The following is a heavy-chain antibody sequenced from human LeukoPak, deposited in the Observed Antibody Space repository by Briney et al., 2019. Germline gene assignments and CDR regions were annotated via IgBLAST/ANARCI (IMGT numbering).Heavy chain of an antibody. Sequence: ASVKVSCKASGYTFTGYYMHWVRQAPGQGLEWMGWINPNSGGTNYAQKFQGRVTMTGDTSISTAYMELSRLRSDDTAVYYCARPHSSGYYYHYFDYWGQGTLVTVSS. J-gene: IGHJ4*02. CDR2: INPNSGGT. D-gene: IGHD3-22*01. CDR3: ARPHSSGYYYHYFDY. CDR1: GYTFTGYY. V-gene: IGHV1-2*02.